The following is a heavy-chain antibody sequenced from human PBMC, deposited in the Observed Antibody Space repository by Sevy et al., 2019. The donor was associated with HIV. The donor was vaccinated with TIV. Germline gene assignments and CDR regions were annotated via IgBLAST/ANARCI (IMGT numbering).Heavy chain of an antibody. CDR3: AGIAAAGYDAFDI. D-gene: IGHD6-13*01. CDR1: GYSFTSYW. CDR2: IYPGDSDT. J-gene: IGHJ3*02. Sequence: GESLKISCKGSGYSFTSYWIGWVRQMPGKGLEWMGLIYPGDSDTRYSPSFQGQVTISAHKSISTAYLQWSSLKASDTAMYYCAGIAAAGYDAFDIWGQGTMVTVSS. V-gene: IGHV5-51*01.